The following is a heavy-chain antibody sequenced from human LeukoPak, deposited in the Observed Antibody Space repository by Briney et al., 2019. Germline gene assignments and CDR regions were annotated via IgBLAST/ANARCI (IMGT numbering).Heavy chain of an antibody. CDR3: ARLPGFRDAFDI. J-gene: IGHJ3*02. CDR2: IYYSGST. CDR1: GGSISSYY. V-gene: IGHV4-59*08. Sequence: SSETLSLTCGVSGGSISSYYWSWIRQPPGRGLEWIGYIYYSGSTNYNPSLKSRVTISVDTPKNQFSLKVSSVAAADTAVYYCARLPGFRDAFDIWGQGTMVTVSS.